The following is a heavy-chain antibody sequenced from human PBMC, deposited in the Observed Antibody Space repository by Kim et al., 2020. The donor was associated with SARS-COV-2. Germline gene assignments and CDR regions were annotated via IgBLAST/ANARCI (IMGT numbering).Heavy chain of an antibody. D-gene: IGHD6-19*01. Sequence: SETLSLTCTVSSASISSDYWNWIRQPPGKGLQWIGYVSYSGSTTYNPSLKSRVTISIDMSKNQFSLKLDSVTAADTAVYYCVKGSGWLNYWGQGTLVTVSS. J-gene: IGHJ4*02. CDR2: VSYSGST. CDR1: SASISSDY. CDR3: VKGSGWLNY. V-gene: IGHV4-59*08.